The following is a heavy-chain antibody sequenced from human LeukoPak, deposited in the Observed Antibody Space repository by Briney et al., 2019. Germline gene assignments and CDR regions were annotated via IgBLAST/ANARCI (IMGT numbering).Heavy chain of an antibody. J-gene: IGHJ6*04. V-gene: IGHV3-30-3*01. CDR1: GFTFSSYA. CDR2: ISYDGSNK. Sequence: GGSLRLSCAASGFTFSSYAMHWVRQAPGKGLEWVAVISYDGSNKYYADSVKGRFTISRDNSKNTLYLQMNSLRAEDTAVYYCARVMLVPAALINYYYGMDVWGKGTTVTVSS. D-gene: IGHD2-2*01. CDR3: ARVMLVPAALINYYYGMDV.